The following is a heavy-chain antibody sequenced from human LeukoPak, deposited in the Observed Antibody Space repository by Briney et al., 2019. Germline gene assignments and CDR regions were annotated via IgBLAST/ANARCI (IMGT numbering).Heavy chain of an antibody. V-gene: IGHV3-23*01. CDR2: ISGSGGST. D-gene: IGHD4-17*01. CDR3: ARENYGDSTGGRFQH. Sequence: GGSLRLSCAASGFTFRRYGMIWVRQAPGKGLEWVSVISGSGGSTYYADSVKGRFTISRDNSKNTVYLQMNSLRAEDTAVYYCARENYGDSTGGRFQHWGQGTLVTVSS. J-gene: IGHJ1*01. CDR1: GFTFRRYG.